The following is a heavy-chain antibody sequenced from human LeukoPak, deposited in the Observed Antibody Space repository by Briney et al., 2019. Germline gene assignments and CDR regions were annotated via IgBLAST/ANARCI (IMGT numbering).Heavy chain of an antibody. V-gene: IGHV4-38-2*02. CDR1: GYSISSGYY. D-gene: IGHD2-21*02. J-gene: IGHJ4*02. Sequence: SETLSLTCTVSGYSISSGYYWGWIRPPPGKGLEWIGSIYHSGSTYYNPSLKSRVTISVDTSKNQFSLKLSSVAAADTAVYFCAGYHAYGVTTPPLGYWGQGTLVTVSS. CDR2: IYHSGST. CDR3: AGYHAYGVTTPPLGY.